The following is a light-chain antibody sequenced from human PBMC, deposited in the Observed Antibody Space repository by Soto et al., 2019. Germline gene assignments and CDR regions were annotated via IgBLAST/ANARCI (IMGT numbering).Light chain of an antibody. CDR3: CSYAGSTTYV. CDR1: SSDVGSYNL. V-gene: IGLV2-23*02. J-gene: IGLJ1*01. CDR2: EVS. Sequence: QPALNRPVSGSGCPVQSITIFYTRTSSDVGSYNLVSWYQQHPGKAPKLMLYEVSKRPSGVSNRFSGSKSGNTASLTISGLQAEDEADYYCCSYAGSTTYVFGTGTKVTVL.